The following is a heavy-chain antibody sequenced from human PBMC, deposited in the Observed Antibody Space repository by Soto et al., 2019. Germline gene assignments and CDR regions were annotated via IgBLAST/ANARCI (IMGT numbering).Heavy chain of an antibody. J-gene: IGHJ4*02. V-gene: IGHV3-21*06. CDR1: GFTFTRYS. CDR3: ARESEDLTSNFDY. CDR2: ISSTTNYI. Sequence: GGSLRLSCAASGFTFTRYSMNWVRQAPGKGLEWVSSISSTTNYIYYGDSMKGRFTISRDNAKNSLYLGMNSLRAEDTAVYYCARESEDLTSNFDYWGQGTLVTVSS.